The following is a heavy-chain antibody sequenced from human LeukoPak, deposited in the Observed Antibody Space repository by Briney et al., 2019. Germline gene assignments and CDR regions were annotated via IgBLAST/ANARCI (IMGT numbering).Heavy chain of an antibody. J-gene: IGHJ5*02. Sequence: GGSLRLSCAASGFTVSSNYMSWVRQAPGKGLVWVSRINNDGSSPTYADFVKGRFTISRDNARNMVYLQMNSLRADDTAVYYCARDLPHNWFDPWGQGTLVTVSS. CDR1: GFTVSSNY. CDR2: INNDGSSP. V-gene: IGHV3-74*01. CDR3: ARDLPHNWFDP.